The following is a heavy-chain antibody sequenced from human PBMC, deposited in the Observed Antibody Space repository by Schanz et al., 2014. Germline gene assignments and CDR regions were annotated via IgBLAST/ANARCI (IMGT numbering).Heavy chain of an antibody. Sequence: QVQLIQSGAEVKKPGASVKVSCTASGYTFTSYDINWVRQAPGQGLEWLGWMNPNSGNPGFAQKFRGRVTMTRNTSMSTAYMELSRLRSEDTAVDYCASVIMVAGNHRDGRDVWGQGTTVIVSS. J-gene: IGHJ6*02. CDR1: GYTFTSYD. CDR3: ASVIMVAGNHRDGRDV. V-gene: IGHV1-8*01. D-gene: IGHD6-19*01. CDR2: MNPNSGNP.